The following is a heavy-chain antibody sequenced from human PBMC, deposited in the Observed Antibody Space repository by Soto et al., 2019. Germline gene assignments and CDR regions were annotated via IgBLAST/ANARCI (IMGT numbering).Heavy chain of an antibody. CDR3: AREVLVLVPTTVNSDYYYYAMDV. V-gene: IGHV1-69*13. Sequence: SVKVSCKASGYTFTSYYMHWVRQAPGQGLEWMGGIIPRSATSNYAQKFQGRVTITADESTNTAYMELSSLRSEDTAVYYCAREVLVLVPTTVNSDYYYYAMDVWGQGTTVTVSS. CDR2: IIPRSATS. CDR1: GYTFTSYY. D-gene: IGHD2-2*01. J-gene: IGHJ6*02.